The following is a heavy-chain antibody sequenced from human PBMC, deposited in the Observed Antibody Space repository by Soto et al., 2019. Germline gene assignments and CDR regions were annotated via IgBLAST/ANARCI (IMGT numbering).Heavy chain of an antibody. CDR2: ISAYNGNT. CDR3: ARDGGHVIAADHDAFDI. V-gene: IGHV1-18*01. D-gene: IGHD6-25*01. Sequence: QVQLVQSGAEVKKPGASVKVSCKASGYTFTSYGISWVRQAPGQGLEWMGWISAYNGNTNYAQKLQGRVTMPTDTPQSEADMELRSLRSDDTAVYYCARDGGHVIAADHDAFDIWGQGTMVTVSS. CDR1: GYTFTSYG. J-gene: IGHJ3*02.